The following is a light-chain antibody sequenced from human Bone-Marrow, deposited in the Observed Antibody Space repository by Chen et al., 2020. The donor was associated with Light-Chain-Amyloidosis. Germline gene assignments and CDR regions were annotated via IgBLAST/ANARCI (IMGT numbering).Light chain of an antibody. J-gene: IGLJ2*01. CDR1: DLPTKY. CDR2: RDT. Sequence: SYELTQPPLVSESPGQTARITCSGDDLPTKYAYWYQQKPGQAPVLVIHRDTERPSGISERFSGSSAGTTATLTISGVQAEDEADYHCQSADSSGTYEVIFGGGTKLTVL. V-gene: IGLV3-25*03. CDR3: QSADSSGTYEVI.